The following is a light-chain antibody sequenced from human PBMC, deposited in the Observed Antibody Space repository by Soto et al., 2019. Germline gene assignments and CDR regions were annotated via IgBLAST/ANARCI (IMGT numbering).Light chain of an antibody. CDR2: GAS. CDR3: QQYNNWPIT. Sequence: IVMTQSPANLSLSPGERATLSCRASQSVSGDLAWYQQKPGQSPRLLIYGASTRATGIPARFSGSGSGTEFTLTISSLQSEDFAVYYCQQYNNWPITVGQGTRLEIK. J-gene: IGKJ5*01. CDR1: QSVSGD. V-gene: IGKV3-15*01.